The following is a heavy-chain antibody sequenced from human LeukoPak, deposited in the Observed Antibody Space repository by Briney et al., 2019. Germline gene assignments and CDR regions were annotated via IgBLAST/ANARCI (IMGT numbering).Heavy chain of an antibody. Sequence: GGSLRLSCAASGFTFSSYSMNWVRQAPGKGLEWVGRIKSKTDGGTTDYAAPVKGRFTISRDDSKNTLYLQMNSLKTEDTAVYYCTTRSGYSYGYGLDWGQGTLVTVSS. CDR2: IKSKTDGGTT. V-gene: IGHV3-15*01. D-gene: IGHD5-18*01. CDR1: GFTFSSYS. CDR3: TTRSGYSYGYGLD. J-gene: IGHJ4*02.